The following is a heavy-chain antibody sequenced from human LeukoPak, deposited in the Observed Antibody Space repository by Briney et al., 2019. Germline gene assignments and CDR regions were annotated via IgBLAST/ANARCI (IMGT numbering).Heavy chain of an antibody. D-gene: IGHD6-6*01. J-gene: IGHJ4*02. CDR2: INGGSGNT. CDR1: GYTFTSYG. V-gene: IGHV1-3*01. Sequence: ASVKVSCKASGYTFTSYGISWVRQAPGQRLEWMGWINGGSGNTKYSQNFQGRVTITRDTSASTAYMELSSLRSEDTAVYYCARASVSSSFVYWESAYFDFWGQGTLVTVSS. CDR3: ARASVSSSFVYWESAYFDF.